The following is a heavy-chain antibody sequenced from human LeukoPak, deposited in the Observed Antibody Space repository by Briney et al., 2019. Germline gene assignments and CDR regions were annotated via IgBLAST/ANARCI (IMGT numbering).Heavy chain of an antibody. CDR2: IKQDGSEK. CDR1: GFSFRSYW. V-gene: IGHV3-7*03. D-gene: IGHD3-3*01. J-gene: IGHJ3*02. CDR3: ARDEPYYDFWSGYSPDGFDI. Sequence: GGSLRLSCAASGFSFRSYWMSWVRQAPGKGLEWVANIKQDGSEKYYVDSVKGRFTISRDNDKNSLYLQMNSLRAEDTAVYYCARDEPYYDFWSGYSPDGFDIWGQGTMVTVSS.